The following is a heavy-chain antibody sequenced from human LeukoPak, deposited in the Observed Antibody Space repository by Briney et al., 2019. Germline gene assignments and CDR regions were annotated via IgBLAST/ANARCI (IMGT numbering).Heavy chain of an antibody. Sequence: SETLSLTCAVYGGSFSGYYWSWIRQPPGKGLEWIGEINHSGSTNYNPSLKSRVAISVDTSKNQFSLKLSSVTAADTAVYYCARPKSSGAFDIWGQGTMVTVSS. CDR2: INHSGST. J-gene: IGHJ3*02. D-gene: IGHD6-25*01. CDR1: GGSFSGYY. V-gene: IGHV4-34*01. CDR3: ARPKSSGAFDI.